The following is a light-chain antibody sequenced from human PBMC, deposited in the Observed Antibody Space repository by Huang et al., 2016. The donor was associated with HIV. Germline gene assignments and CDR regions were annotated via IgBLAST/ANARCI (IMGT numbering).Light chain of an antibody. CDR3: QQSFNTVPYT. V-gene: IGKV1-39*01. Sequence: IEMTQYPSSLSASVGDRVIITCRASQNINNFLNWYQQRVGEAPQLIISVVSNLRNGDPLRFSGGKSGTNFTLTINNLQPEDFATYYCQQSFNTVPYTFAQGTKLEIK. CDR2: VVS. CDR1: QNINNF. J-gene: IGKJ2*01.